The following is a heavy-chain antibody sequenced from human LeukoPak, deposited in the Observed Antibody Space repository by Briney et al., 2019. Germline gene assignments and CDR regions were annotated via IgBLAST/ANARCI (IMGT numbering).Heavy chain of an antibody. CDR3: AREVVEMPRDPGYYYYMDV. CDR1: GCSISSYY. Sequence: SETLSLTCTVSGCSISSYYWSWIRQPAGKGLEWIGRIYTSGSTNYNPSLKSRVTMSVDTSKNQFSLKLSSVTAADTAVYYCAREVVEMPRDPGYYYYMDVWAKGPRSPSP. V-gene: IGHV4-4*07. CDR2: IYTSGST. D-gene: IGHD2-15*01. J-gene: IGHJ6*03.